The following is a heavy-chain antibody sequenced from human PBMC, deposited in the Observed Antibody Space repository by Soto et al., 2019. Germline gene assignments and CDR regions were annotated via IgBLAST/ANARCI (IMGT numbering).Heavy chain of an antibody. CDR1: GYNFTDFS. CDR3: AKKVLFCAF. CDR2: VSPYYGNT. V-gene: IGHV1-18*01. J-gene: IGHJ4*02. D-gene: IGHD3-9*01. Sequence: ASVKVSCKTSGYNFTDFSFTWVRQAPGQGLEWMGWVSPYYGNTKYTEKFQDRVTMTADTSTNTVYLELRTLTSDDTAIYYCAKKVLFCAFWGQGPLVPVSS.